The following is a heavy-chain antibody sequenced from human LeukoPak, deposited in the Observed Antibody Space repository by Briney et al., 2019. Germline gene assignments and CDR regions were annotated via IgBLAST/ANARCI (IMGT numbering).Heavy chain of an antibody. V-gene: IGHV4-30-2*01. J-gene: IGHJ3*02. Sequence: SETLSLTCAVSGGSISSGGYSWSWIRQPPGKGLEWIGYIYHSGSTYYNPSLKSRVTISVDRSKNQFSLKLSSVTAADTAVYYCARGVWFGRTHAFDIWGQGTMVTVSS. CDR2: IYHSGST. CDR3: ARGVWFGRTHAFDI. D-gene: IGHD3-10*01. CDR1: GGSISSGGYS.